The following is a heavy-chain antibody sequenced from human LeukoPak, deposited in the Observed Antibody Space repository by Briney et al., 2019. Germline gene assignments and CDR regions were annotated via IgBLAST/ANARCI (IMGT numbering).Heavy chain of an antibody. J-gene: IGHJ4*02. CDR2: ISYDGSNK. D-gene: IGHD6-19*01. Sequence: GGSLRLSCAASGFTFSSYGMHWVRQAPGKGLEWVAVISYDGSNKYYADSVKGRFTISRDNSKNTLYLQMNSLRAEDTAVYYCAKASTSSGWAYFDYWGQGTLVTVSS. CDR3: AKASTSSGWAYFDY. CDR1: GFTFSSYG. V-gene: IGHV3-30*18.